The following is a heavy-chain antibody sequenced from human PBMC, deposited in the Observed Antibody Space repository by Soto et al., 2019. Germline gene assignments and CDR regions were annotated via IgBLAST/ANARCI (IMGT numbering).Heavy chain of an antibody. CDR3: AKDRPGYGSGWPHDIDY. Sequence: EVQLLESGGGLVQPGGSLRLSCAASGFTFSSYAMSWVRQAPGKGLEWVSAISGSGGSTYYADSVKGRFTISRDNSKNTLYLQMNSLGAEDTAVYYCAKDRPGYGSGWPHDIDYWGQGTLVAVCS. CDR1: GFTFSSYA. D-gene: IGHD6-19*01. J-gene: IGHJ4*02. CDR2: ISGSGGST. V-gene: IGHV3-23*01.